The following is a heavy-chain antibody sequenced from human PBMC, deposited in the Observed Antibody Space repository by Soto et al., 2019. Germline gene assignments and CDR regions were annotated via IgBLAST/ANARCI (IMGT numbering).Heavy chain of an antibody. Sequence: QVQLVQSGAEVKKPGASVKVSCKTSGYTFTSYYLHWVRQAPGQGREWMGIFNPSGGSTTYAQKFQGRVTMTRDTSTSTVYMELSSLRSEDTAVYYCAREVERGYSYVYLEYWGQGTLVTVSS. CDR3: AREVERGYSYVYLEY. D-gene: IGHD5-18*01. J-gene: IGHJ4*02. CDR2: FNPSGGST. CDR1: GYTFTSYY. V-gene: IGHV1-46*01.